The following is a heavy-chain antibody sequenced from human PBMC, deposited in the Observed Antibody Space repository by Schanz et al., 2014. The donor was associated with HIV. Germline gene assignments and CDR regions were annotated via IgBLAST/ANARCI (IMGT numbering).Heavy chain of an antibody. CDR3: TKDIKPGGLDY. D-gene: IGHD2-15*01. Sequence: EVQLVESGGGLVQPGGTLRLSCATSGFTFRTFSMDWVRQAPGRGLEWLAYISPGGDTIYYAESVQGRFTISRDYAKSSLYLQMNSLRPEDTALYYCTKDIKPGGLDYWGQGTLVTVSS. CDR2: ISPGGDTI. CDR1: GFTFRTFS. J-gene: IGHJ4*02. V-gene: IGHV3-48*01.